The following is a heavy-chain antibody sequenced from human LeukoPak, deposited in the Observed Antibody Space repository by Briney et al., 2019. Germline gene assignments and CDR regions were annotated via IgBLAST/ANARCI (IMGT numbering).Heavy chain of an antibody. CDR1: GGSISSGDYY. Sequence: SQTLSLTCTVSGGSISSGDYYWSWIRQPPGKGLEWIGYIYYSGSTYYNPSLKSRVTISVDTSKNQFSLKLSSVTAADTAVYYCARGYRWGNNDSSGYFTQDAFDIWGQGTMVTVSP. CDR3: ARGYRWGNNDSSGYFTQDAFDI. J-gene: IGHJ3*02. CDR2: IYYSGST. V-gene: IGHV4-30-4*01. D-gene: IGHD3-22*01.